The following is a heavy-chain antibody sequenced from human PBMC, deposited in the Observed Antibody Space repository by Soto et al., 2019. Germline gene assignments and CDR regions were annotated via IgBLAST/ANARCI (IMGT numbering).Heavy chain of an antibody. CDR3: AKEGCSGGICFGFDD. Sequence: QVQLVESGGGVVQPGGSLRLSCEASGFTFGHYGMHWVRQAPGKGLEWVAVKSWNGGHEFYADSVKGRFTISRDNSRNVLYLQMKSLRPEDTGVYCCAKEGCSGGICFGFDDWGQGTLVTVSS. D-gene: IGHD2-15*01. V-gene: IGHV3-30*18. CDR1: GFTFGHYG. CDR2: KSWNGGHE. J-gene: IGHJ4*02.